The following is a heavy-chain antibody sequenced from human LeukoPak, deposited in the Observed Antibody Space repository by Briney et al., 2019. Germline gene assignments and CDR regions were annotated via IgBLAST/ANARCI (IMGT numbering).Heavy chain of an antibody. V-gene: IGHV4-61*01. J-gene: IGHJ4*02. CDR1: GGSISSRSYY. D-gene: IGHD3-3*01. CDR2: IFYSGTT. CDR3: ARGTFWSGYYHDY. Sequence: SETLSLTCTVSGGSISSRSYYWSWIRQPPGKGLEWIGFIFYSGTTNYNPSLKSRVTISLNTSKTQFSLKLSSVTAADTAVYYCARGTFWSGYYHDYWGQGTLVTVSS.